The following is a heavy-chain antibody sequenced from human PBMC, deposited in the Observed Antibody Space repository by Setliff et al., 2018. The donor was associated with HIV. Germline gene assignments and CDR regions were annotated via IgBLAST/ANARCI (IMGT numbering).Heavy chain of an antibody. J-gene: IGHJ4*02. CDR1: GGTFSNYG. CDR3: ARDRGYSGFDPDYFDY. Sequence: SVKVSCKASGGTFSNYGMSWVRQAPGQGLEWMGGIIPISGTANYAQKFQGRVTITTDESTSTAYMELSGLRSEDTAVYYCARDRGYSGFDPDYFDYWGQGTPVTVSS. D-gene: IGHD5-12*01. CDR2: IIPISGTA. V-gene: IGHV1-69*05.